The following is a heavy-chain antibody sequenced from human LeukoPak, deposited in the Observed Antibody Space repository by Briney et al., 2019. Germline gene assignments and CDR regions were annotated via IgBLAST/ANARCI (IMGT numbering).Heavy chain of an antibody. CDR2: LNHCGAT. J-gene: IGHJ4*02. V-gene: IGHV4-34*01. CDR1: GGSFSGHY. CDR3: ARHGSYSLDY. D-gene: IGHD3-3*01. Sequence: SETLSLTCTVYGGSFSGHYWSWIRQPPGKGLEWIGELNHCGATNYNPSLRSRVTISVDTSKNQFSLKLSSVTAADTAVYFCARHGSYSLDYWGQGALVTVSS.